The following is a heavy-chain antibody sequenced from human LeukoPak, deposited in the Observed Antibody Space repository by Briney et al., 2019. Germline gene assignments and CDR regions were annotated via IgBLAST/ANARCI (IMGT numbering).Heavy chain of an antibody. CDR3: ARDPSGSHYGAFDY. Sequence: ASVKVSCKASGYTFTGYYMHWVRQAPGQGLEWMGWINPNSGGTNYAQKFQGRVTMTRDTSISTAYMELSRLRSDDTAVYYCARDPSGSHYGAFDYWGQGNLVTVSS. CDR1: GYTFTGYY. CDR2: INPNSGGT. J-gene: IGHJ4*02. V-gene: IGHV1-2*02. D-gene: IGHD1-26*01.